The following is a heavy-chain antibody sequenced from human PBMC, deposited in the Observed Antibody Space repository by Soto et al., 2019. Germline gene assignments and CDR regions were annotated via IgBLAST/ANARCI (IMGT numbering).Heavy chain of an antibody. CDR1: GLTVSSYA. Sequence: GGSLRLSSEASGLTVSSYAMNWVRQAPGKGLEWISVISGSGGATYFADSVKGRFVISRDNSKNTLYLQMNSLRAEDTAIYYCAKATLRVVHPLVFDYWGQGSLVTVSS. V-gene: IGHV3-23*01. CDR2: ISGSGGAT. D-gene: IGHD3-3*01. J-gene: IGHJ4*02. CDR3: AKATLRVVHPLVFDY.